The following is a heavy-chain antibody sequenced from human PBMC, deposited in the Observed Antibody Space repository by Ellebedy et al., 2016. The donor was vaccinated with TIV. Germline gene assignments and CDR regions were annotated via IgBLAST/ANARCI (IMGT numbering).Heavy chain of an antibody. CDR2: IYYSGST. Sequence: SETLSLTXSVSGYFISSGYYWSWIRQPPGKGLEWIGYIYYSGSTNYNPSLKSRVTISVHTSKNQFSLKLSSMTAADTAVYYCARVPPGGYADYWGQGTLVTVSS. CDR1: GYFISSGYY. V-gene: IGHV4-61*01. D-gene: IGHD5-12*01. J-gene: IGHJ4*02. CDR3: ARVPPGGYADY.